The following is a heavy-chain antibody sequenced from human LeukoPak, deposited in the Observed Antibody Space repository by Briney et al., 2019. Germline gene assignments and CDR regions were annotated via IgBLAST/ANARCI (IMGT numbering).Heavy chain of an antibody. CDR1: GFTFSSYA. V-gene: IGHV3-23*01. CDR3: AKGYYDSSGYYRPDAFDT. D-gene: IGHD3-22*01. J-gene: IGHJ3*02. Sequence: PGGSLRLSCAASGFTFSSYAMSWVRQAPGKGLEWVSAISGSGGSTYYADSVKGRFTISRDNSKNTLYLQMNSLRAEDTAVYYCAKGYYDSSGYYRPDAFDTWGQGTMVTVSS. CDR2: ISGSGGST.